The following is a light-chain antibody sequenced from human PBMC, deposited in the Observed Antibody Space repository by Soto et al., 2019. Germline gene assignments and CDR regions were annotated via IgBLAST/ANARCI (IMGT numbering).Light chain of an antibody. CDR3: QQYNNWPYT. CDR2: GAS. J-gene: IGKJ2*01. CDR1: QSVSSN. Sequence: EIVMTQSPATLSVSPGERATLSCRASQSVSSNLAWYQQQPGQAPRLLIYGASTRATGIPARFSGSGSGTEVTLTISSLQSEDFAVYYCQQYNNWPYTFGQGNKLEIK. V-gene: IGKV3-15*01.